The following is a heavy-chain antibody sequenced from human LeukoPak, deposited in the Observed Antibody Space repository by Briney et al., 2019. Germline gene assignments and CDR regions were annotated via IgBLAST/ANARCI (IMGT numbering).Heavy chain of an antibody. J-gene: IGHJ4*02. CDR3: ARGDGYNFFDY. Sequence: GGSLRLSCAASGFTFISYAMSWVRQAPGKGLEWVSSISGSGGRTSYADSVQGRFTISRDNSKNTLYLELNSLRAEDAAVYYCARGDGYNFFDYWGQGTLVTVSS. CDR1: GFTFISYA. V-gene: IGHV3-23*01. CDR2: ISGSGGRT. D-gene: IGHD5-24*01.